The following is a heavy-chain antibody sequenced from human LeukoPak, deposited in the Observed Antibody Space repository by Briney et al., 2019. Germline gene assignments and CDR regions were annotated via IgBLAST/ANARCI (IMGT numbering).Heavy chain of an antibody. CDR3: ARDRGYSSGWYH. J-gene: IGHJ5*02. Sequence: PGGSLRLSCAASGFTFSSYEMNWVRQAPGKGLEWVSYISSSGSTIYYADSVKGRFTISRDNAKNSLYLQMNSLRAEDTAVYYCARDRGYSSGWYHWGQGTLVTVSS. D-gene: IGHD6-19*01. CDR1: GFTFSSYE. CDR2: ISSSGSTI. V-gene: IGHV3-48*03.